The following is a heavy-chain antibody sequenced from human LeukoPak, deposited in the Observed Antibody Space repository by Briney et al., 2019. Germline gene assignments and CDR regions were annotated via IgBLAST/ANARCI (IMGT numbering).Heavy chain of an antibody. V-gene: IGHV1-3*01. Sequence: GASVKVSCKASGYTFTSYGISWVRQAPGQRLEWMGWINAGNGNTKYSQKFQGRVTITRDTSASTAYMELSSLRSEDTAVYYCARDQGLYCSSTSCYYYYYYYGMDVWGQGTTVTVSS. CDR1: GYTFTSYG. CDR3: ARDQGLYCSSTSCYYYYYYYGMDV. J-gene: IGHJ6*02. CDR2: INAGNGNT. D-gene: IGHD2-2*01.